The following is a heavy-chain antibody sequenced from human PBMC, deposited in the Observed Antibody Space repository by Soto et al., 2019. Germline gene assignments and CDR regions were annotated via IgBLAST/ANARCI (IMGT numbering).Heavy chain of an antibody. CDR1: GYTFSNYG. Sequence: ASVKVSCKASGYTFSNYGIHWVRQAPGQRLDWMGLINAGNGNTKYSQKFQGRVTLTRDTSASTAYMELSSLRSEDTAVYYCVSCPQNCITSSPCCLFFDYWGQETLVTVSS. CDR2: INAGNGNT. D-gene: IGHD3-10*01. J-gene: IGHJ4*02. V-gene: IGHV1-3*01. CDR3: VSCPQNCITSSPCCLFFDY.